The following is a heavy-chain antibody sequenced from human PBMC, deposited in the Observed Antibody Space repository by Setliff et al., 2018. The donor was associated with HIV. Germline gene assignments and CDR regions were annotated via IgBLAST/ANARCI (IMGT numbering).Heavy chain of an antibody. CDR3: ARLGDFSYSSRYLYAFDF. Sequence: SETLSLTCIVSNYSITSNYYWAWIRQPPGQGLEWIGSINHGGRTYYSPSLKSRVAISVDTSKNQFSLHFQSVTAADTALYFCARLGDFSYSSRYLYAFDFWGHGALVTVSS. J-gene: IGHJ4*01. V-gene: IGHV4-38-2*02. D-gene: IGHD2-8*01. CDR1: NYSITSNYY. CDR2: INHGGRT.